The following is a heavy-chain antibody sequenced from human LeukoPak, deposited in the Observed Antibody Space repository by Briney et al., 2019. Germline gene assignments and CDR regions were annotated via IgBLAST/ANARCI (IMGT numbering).Heavy chain of an antibody. CDR2: FDVEDGEI. Sequence: ASVKVSCKVSGYTLTQLSVHWVRQAPGKGLEWMGGFDVEDGEIIYAQKFQGRVTMTEDTSTDTAYMELSSLRSEDTAVYYCATNRQIMILGVVIMPAFDTWGQGTMVTASS. D-gene: IGHD3-3*01. J-gene: IGHJ3*02. V-gene: IGHV1-24*01. CDR3: ATNRQIMILGVVIMPAFDT. CDR1: GYTLTQLS.